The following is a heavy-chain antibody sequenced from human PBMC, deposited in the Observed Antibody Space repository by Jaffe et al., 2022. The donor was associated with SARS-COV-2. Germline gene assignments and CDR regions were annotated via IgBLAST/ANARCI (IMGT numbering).Heavy chain of an antibody. Sequence: QVQLVESGGGVVQPGRSLRLSCAASGFTFSSYAMHWVRQAPGKGLEWVAVISYDGSNKYYADSVKGRFTISRDNSKNTLYLQMNSLRAEDTAVYYCARDGGPRIAVAGTISKFDYWGQGTLVTVSS. CDR2: ISYDGSNK. J-gene: IGHJ4*02. D-gene: IGHD6-19*01. CDR3: ARDGGPRIAVAGTISKFDY. V-gene: IGHV3-30-3*01. CDR1: GFTFSSYA.